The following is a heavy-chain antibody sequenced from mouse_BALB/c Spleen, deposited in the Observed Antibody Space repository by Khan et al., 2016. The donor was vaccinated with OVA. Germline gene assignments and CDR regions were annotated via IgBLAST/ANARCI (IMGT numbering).Heavy chain of an antibody. Sequence: VQLQQSGAELARPGASVKMSCKASGHTFTSYTIHWIKLRPGQGLEWIGYINPSNGYTNYNQKFRDKATLTADKSSTTAYMQLSSLTSDDSAVYNCVRDGAYHRNDGWFAYWGQGTLVTVSA. D-gene: IGHD2-14*01. V-gene: IGHV1-4*01. CDR3: VRDGAYHRNDGWFAY. CDR2: INPSNGYT. J-gene: IGHJ3*01. CDR1: GHTFTSYT.